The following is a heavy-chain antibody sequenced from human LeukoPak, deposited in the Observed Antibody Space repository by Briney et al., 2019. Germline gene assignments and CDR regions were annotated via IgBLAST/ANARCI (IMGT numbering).Heavy chain of an antibody. CDR3: AKEPRSSGWFDP. V-gene: IGHV3-23*01. CDR1: GFTFSSYA. D-gene: IGHD6-19*01. J-gene: IGHJ5*02. Sequence: GGSLRLSCAASGFTFSSYAMSWVRQAPGKGLEWVSAISGSGDKTYYPDSVKGRFTISRDNSKNTLYLQMNSLRAENTAVYYCAKEPRSSGWFDPWGQGTLVTVSS. CDR2: ISGSGDKT.